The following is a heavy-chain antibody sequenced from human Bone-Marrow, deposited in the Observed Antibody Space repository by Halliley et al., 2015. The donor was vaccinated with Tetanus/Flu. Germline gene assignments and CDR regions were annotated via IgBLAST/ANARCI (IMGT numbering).Heavy chain of an antibody. J-gene: IGHJ4*02. CDR3: ARGGGGHVDDLMS. CDR2: IENDGSAT. V-gene: IGHV3-74*01. Sequence: SLRLSCSAAGFTFSDSWMHWVRQAAGKGLEWVSRIENDGSATTYADSVKGRFTVSRDNAKKTLYLQMNSLTAEDTAVYYCARGGGGHVDDLMSWGQGTLVAVSS. D-gene: IGHD1-1*01. CDR1: GFTFSDSW.